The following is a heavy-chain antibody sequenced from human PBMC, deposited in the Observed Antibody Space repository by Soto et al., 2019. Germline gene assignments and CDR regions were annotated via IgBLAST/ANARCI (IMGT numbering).Heavy chain of an antibody. V-gene: IGHV1-46*01. Sequence: ALVNVSCNASGYTFTRHYIHRVREAPGQGLECMGITNPSGDDTNYAPKFQGRVALPCDTSTSTVYMELRSLRPEDTAVYYCARASTTYSRGYYSAVDYCGQGTLVTVSS. D-gene: IGHD3-22*01. CDR2: TNPSGDDT. J-gene: IGHJ4*02. CDR1: GYTFTRHY. CDR3: ARASTTYSRGYYSAVDY.